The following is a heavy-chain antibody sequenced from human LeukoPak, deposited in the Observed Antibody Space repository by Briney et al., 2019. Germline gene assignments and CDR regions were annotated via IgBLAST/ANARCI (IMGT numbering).Heavy chain of an antibody. CDR1: GYTFTSYA. CDR2: INAGIGNT. Sequence: ASVKVSCKTSGYTFTSYAMHWVRQAPGQRPEWMGWINAGIGNTRYSERFQDRITITRDTSASTVHMELSSLRSEDTAVYYCARDMGGSGSYSYWGQGTLVTVSS. CDR3: ARDMGGSGSYSY. D-gene: IGHD3-10*01. V-gene: IGHV1-3*01. J-gene: IGHJ4*02.